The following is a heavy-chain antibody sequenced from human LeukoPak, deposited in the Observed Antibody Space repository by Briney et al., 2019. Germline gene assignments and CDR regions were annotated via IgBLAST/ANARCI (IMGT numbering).Heavy chain of an antibody. CDR3: ARGRPHGNDY. D-gene: IGHD4-23*01. CDR1: GFTFSSYS. V-gene: IGHV3-21*01. J-gene: IGHJ4*02. CDR2: ISSSSSYI. Sequence: PGGSLRLSCAASGFTFSSYSMNWVRQAPGKGLEWVSSISSSSSYIYYADSVKGRFTISRENAKNSLYLQMNSLRVEDTAVYYCARGRPHGNDYWGQGTLVTVSS.